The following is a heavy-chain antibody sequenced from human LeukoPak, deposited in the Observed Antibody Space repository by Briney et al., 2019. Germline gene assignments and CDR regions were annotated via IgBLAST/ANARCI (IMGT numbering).Heavy chain of an antibody. J-gene: IGHJ5*02. CDR2: IIPILGIA. Sequence: GASVKVSCKASGGTFSSYAISWVRQAPGQGLEWMGRIIPILGIANYAQKFQGRVTMTRDTSTSTVYMELSSLRSEDTAVYYCARDLGVRYSSSFYGWFDPWGQGTLVTVSS. CDR1: GGTFSSYA. CDR3: ARDLGVRYSSSFYGWFDP. V-gene: IGHV1-69*04. D-gene: IGHD6-6*01.